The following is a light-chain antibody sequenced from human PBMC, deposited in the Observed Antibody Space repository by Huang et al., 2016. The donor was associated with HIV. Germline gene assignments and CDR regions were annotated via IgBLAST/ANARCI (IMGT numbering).Light chain of an antibody. Sequence: DIQMTQSPSSLSASIGDRVTMTCRASHNINSNLNWYQPKPGKAPKRLIFVATYLARDGPSRFSGSGSGTHFTLTIDGLQPEDLATYFCQQSQNTPWTFGQGSRLEIK. CDR3: QQSQNTPWT. CDR2: VAT. CDR1: HNINSN. J-gene: IGKJ1*01. V-gene: IGKV1-39*01.